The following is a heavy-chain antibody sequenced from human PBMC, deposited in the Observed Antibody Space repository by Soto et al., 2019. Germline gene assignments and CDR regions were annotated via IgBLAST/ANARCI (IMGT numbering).Heavy chain of an antibody. V-gene: IGHV1-46*03. CDR2: INPSGGST. Sequence: ASVKVSCKASGYTFTSYYMHWVRQAPGQGLEWMGIINPSGGSTSYAQKFQGRVTMTRVTSTSTVYMELSSLRSEDTAVYYCAKSGTVTSFDYWGQGTLVTVSS. CDR3: AKSGTVTSFDY. CDR1: GYTFTSYY. J-gene: IGHJ4*02. D-gene: IGHD4-4*01.